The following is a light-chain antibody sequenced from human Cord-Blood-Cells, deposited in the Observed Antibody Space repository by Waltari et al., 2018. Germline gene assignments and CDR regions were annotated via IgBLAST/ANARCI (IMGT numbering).Light chain of an antibody. Sequence: DIQMIQSPSSPSASVGDRITITCRASQSISSYLNWYQQKPGQAPKLLIYAASSLQSGVPSRFSGSGSGTDFTLTISSLQPEDFATYYCQQSYSTPLTFGGGTKVEIK. V-gene: IGKV1-39*01. CDR1: QSISSY. CDR2: AAS. J-gene: IGKJ4*01. CDR3: QQSYSTPLT.